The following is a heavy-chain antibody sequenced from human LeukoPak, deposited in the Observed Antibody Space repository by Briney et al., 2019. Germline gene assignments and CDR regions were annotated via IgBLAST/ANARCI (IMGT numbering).Heavy chain of an antibody. Sequence: GGSLRLSCAASGFTFDDYAMHWVRQAPGKGLEWVSGISWNSGSIGYADSVKGRFTISGDNAKNSLYLQMNSLRAEDTALYYCAKDSGPGSAYCGGDCYWVRSYYYYGMDVWGQGTTVTVSS. CDR2: ISWNSGSI. CDR3: AKDSGPGSAYCGGDCYWVRSYYYYGMDV. J-gene: IGHJ6*02. V-gene: IGHV3-9*01. D-gene: IGHD2-21*02. CDR1: GFTFDDYA.